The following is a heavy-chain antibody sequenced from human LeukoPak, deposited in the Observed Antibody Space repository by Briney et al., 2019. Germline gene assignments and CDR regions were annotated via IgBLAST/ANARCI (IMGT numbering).Heavy chain of an antibody. CDR2: IYHSGST. V-gene: IGHV4-38-2*01. CDR3: ARHVENGSAKFHGLSDY. Sequence: PSETLSLTCAVSGYSISSGYYWGWIRQPPGKGLEWIGSIYHSGSTYYNPSLKSRVTISVDTSKNQFSLKLSSVTAADTAVYYCARHVENGSAKFHGLSDYWGQGTLVTVSS. CDR1: GYSISSGYY. J-gene: IGHJ4*02. D-gene: IGHD2-15*01.